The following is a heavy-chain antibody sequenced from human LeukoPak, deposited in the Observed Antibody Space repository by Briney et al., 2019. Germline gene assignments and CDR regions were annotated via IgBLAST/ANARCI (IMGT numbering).Heavy chain of an antibody. CDR2: IKSETDGGTR. CDR1: GFTFSKAW. Sequence: KPGGSLRLSCAASGFTFSKAWLSWVRQAPGKGLEWVGRIKSETDGGTRDYAAPVKGRFFISRDDSENTLYLQMNSLQTEDTAVHYCTTYLGYCSGGSCFSGAFDIWGQGTMVTVSS. V-gene: IGHV3-15*01. CDR3: TTYLGYCSGGSCFSGAFDI. J-gene: IGHJ3*02. D-gene: IGHD2-15*01.